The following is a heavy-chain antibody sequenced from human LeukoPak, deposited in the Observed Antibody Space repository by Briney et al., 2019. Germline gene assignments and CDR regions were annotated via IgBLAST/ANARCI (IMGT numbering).Heavy chain of an antibody. D-gene: IGHD3-22*01. V-gene: IGHV1-69*05. CDR2: IIPISGTV. CDR3: ARAPLIYDTRGYSSGWFDY. Sequence: PGSSVKVSCKASGGTFNTYAISWVRQAPGQGLEWMGGIIPISGTVNYAQTAQGRVTISTDEPTSTAYMELSSLRSEDTAVYYCARAPLIYDTRGYSSGWFDYWGQGTLVTVSS. J-gene: IGHJ4*02. CDR1: GGTFNTYA.